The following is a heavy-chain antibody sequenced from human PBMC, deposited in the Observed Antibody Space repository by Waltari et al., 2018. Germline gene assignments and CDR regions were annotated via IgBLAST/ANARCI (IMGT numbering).Heavy chain of an antibody. D-gene: IGHD6-19*01. J-gene: IGHJ5*02. CDR2: IKQDGSDK. V-gene: IGHV3-7*01. CDR1: GFTFRSYG. CDR3: AVAGTRSGWFDP. Sequence: EVQLVESGGGLVQPGGSLRLSCAASGFTFRSYGMSWVRQAPGKGLEWVANIKQDGSDKYYVDSVKGRFTISRDNAKNSLYLQMNSLRADDTAVYYCAVAGTRSGWFDPWGQGTLVTVSS.